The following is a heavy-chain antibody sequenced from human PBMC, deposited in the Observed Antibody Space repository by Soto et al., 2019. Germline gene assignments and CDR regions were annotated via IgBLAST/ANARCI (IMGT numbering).Heavy chain of an antibody. Sequence: VASVKVSCKASGFTFTSSAVQWVRQARGQRLEWIGWIVVGSGNTNYAQKFQERVTITRDMSTSTAYMELSSLRSEDTAVYYCAAGDGYSSSWYYSSDYYGMDVWGQGTTVTVSS. D-gene: IGHD6-13*01. J-gene: IGHJ6*02. CDR3: AAGDGYSSSWYYSSDYYGMDV. CDR2: IVVGSGNT. CDR1: GFTFTSSA. V-gene: IGHV1-58*01.